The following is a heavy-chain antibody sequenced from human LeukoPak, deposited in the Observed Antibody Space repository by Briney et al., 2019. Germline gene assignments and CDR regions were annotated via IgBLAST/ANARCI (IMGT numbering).Heavy chain of an antibody. D-gene: IGHD1-1*01. V-gene: IGHV3-9*01. Sequence: GGSLRLSCAASGFTFDDYAMHWVRQAPGKGLEWVSGISWNSGNIGYADSVKGRFTISRDNAKNSLYLQMNSLRVEDTALYYCAKGNWIDYWGQGTLVTVSS. J-gene: IGHJ4*02. CDR2: ISWNSGNI. CDR3: AKGNWIDY. CDR1: GFTFDDYA.